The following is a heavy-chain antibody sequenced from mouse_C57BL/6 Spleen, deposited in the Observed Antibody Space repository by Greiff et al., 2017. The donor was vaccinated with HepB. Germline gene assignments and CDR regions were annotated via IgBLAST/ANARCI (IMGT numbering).Heavy chain of an antibody. CDR3: ARWRYYGSSSFAY. D-gene: IGHD1-1*01. V-gene: IGHV14-2*01. Sequence: EVQLQQSGAELVKPGASVKLSCTASGFNIKDYYMHWVKQRTEQGLEWIGRIDPEDGETKYAPEFQGKATITADTSSNTAYLQLSSLTSEDTAVYYCARWRYYGSSSFAYWGQGTLVTVSA. CDR1: GFNIKDYY. CDR2: IDPEDGET. J-gene: IGHJ3*01.